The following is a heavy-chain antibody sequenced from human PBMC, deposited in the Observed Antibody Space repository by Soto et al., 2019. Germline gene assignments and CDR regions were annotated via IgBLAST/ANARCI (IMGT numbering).Heavy chain of an antibody. D-gene: IGHD6-6*01. CDR3: ASPRELVPPEVYYGMDV. CDR2: ISYDGSNK. CDR1: GFTFSSYA. V-gene: IGHV3-30-3*01. J-gene: IGHJ6*02. Sequence: QVQLVESGGGVVQPGRSLRLSCAASGFTFSSYAMHWVRQAPGKGLEWVAVISYDGSNKYYADSVKGRFTISRDNSKNTLYLQMNSLRAEDTAVYYCASPRELVPPEVYYGMDVWGQGTTVTVSS.